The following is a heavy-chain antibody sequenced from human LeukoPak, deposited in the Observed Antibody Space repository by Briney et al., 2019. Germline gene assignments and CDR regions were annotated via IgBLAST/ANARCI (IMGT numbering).Heavy chain of an antibody. CDR3: ARATMIATNWFDP. V-gene: IGHV3-30-3*01. D-gene: IGHD3-22*01. J-gene: IGHJ5*02. CDR2: ISYDGSNK. CDR1: GFTFSSYA. Sequence: PGGSLRLSCAASGFTFSSYAMHWVRQAPGKGLEWVAVISYDGSNKYYADSVEGRFTISRDNSKNTLYLQMNSLRAEDTAVYYCARATMIATNWFDPWGQGTLVTVSS.